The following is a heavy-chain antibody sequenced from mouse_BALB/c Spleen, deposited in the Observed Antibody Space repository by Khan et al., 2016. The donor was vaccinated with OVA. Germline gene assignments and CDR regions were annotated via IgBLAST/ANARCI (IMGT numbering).Heavy chain of an antibody. J-gene: IGHJ3*01. Sequence: EVQLQESGPGLVKPSQSLSLTCSVTGYSITSGYFWNWIRQFPGNKLEWMGYIRYDGNSNYNPSLKNRISITRDTSKNQFFLKLNSVTPEDTATSYWARGGSSGPAWFADWGQGTLVTVSA. CDR1: GYSITSGYF. CDR2: IRYDGNS. D-gene: IGHD3-1*01. V-gene: IGHV3-6*02. CDR3: ARGGSSGPAWFAD.